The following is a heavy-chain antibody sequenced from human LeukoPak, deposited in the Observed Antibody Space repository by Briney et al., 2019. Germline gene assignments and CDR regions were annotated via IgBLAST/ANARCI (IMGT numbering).Heavy chain of an antibody. CDR3: ASLTIFGVALMDV. V-gene: IGHV3-21*01. J-gene: IGHJ6*04. CDR2: ISSSSSYI. D-gene: IGHD3-3*01. CDR1: GFTFSSYS. Sequence: PGGSLRLSCAASGFTFSSYSMNWVRQAPGKGLEWVSSISSSSSYIYYADSVKGRFTISRDNAKNSLYLQMNSLRAEDTAVYYCASLTIFGVALMDVWGKGTTVTVSS.